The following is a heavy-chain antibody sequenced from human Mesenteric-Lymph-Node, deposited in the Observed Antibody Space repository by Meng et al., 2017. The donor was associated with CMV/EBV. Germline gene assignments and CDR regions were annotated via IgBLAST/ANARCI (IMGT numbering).Heavy chain of an antibody. Sequence: GESLKISCAASGFTLSSYGMHWVRQAPGKGLEWVAFIRYDGSNKYYADSVKGRFTISRDNSKNTLYLQMNSLRAEDTAVYYCARDRYYYGSGSYYNGNFDYWGQGTLVTVSS. V-gene: IGHV3-30*02. CDR1: GFTLSSYG. J-gene: IGHJ4*02. D-gene: IGHD3-10*01. CDR3: ARDRYYYGSGSYYNGNFDY. CDR2: IRYDGSNK.